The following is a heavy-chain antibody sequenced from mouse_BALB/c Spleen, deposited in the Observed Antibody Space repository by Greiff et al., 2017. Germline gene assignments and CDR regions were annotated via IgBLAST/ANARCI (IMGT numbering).Heavy chain of an antibody. CDR1: GYTFTDYY. Sequence: QVHVKQSGAELARPGASVKLSCKASGYTFTDYYINWVKQRTGQGLEWIGEIYPGSGNTYYNEKFKGKATLTADKSSSTAYMQLSSLTSEDSAVYFCARTGTRAMDYWGQGTSVTVSS. V-gene: IGHV1-77*01. CDR3: ARTGTRAMDY. J-gene: IGHJ4*01. CDR2: IYPGSGNT. D-gene: IGHD4-1*01.